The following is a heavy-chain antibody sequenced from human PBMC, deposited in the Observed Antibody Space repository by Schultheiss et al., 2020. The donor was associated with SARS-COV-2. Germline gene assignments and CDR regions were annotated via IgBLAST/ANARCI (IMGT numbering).Heavy chain of an antibody. J-gene: IGHJ6*02. Sequence: SETLSLTCSVSGDSMSSGDYYWSWIRQPPGKGLEWIGYIYYSGTTYYNPSLRSRVTLSVDTSKNHFSLRLSSVTAADTAVYYCARRQLSGYIPYYYYGMDVWGQGTTVTVSS. CDR3: ARRQLSGYIPYYYYGMDV. D-gene: IGHD5-18*01. CDR1: GDSMSSGDYY. CDR2: IYYSGTT. V-gene: IGHV4-30-4*01.